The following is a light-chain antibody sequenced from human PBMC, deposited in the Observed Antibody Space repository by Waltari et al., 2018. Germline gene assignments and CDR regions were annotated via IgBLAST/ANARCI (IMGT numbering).Light chain of an antibody. J-gene: IGKJ1*01. CDR2: KAS. CDR3: QQFFTYPWT. V-gene: IGKV1-5*03. Sequence: DIQMTQSPSRVSSYVGGRVSITCRATQNVNKWMAWYQQRRGQAPKLLIYKASTLQSGVPSRFRGGGSGTGFTLTIDSVRPDDFATYYCQQFFTYPWTFGQGTTVEVK. CDR1: QNVNKW.